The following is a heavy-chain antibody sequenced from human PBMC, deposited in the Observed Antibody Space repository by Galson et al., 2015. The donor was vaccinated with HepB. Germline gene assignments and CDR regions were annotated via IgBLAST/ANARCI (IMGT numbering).Heavy chain of an antibody. J-gene: IGHJ4*02. CDR1: GFSLNTGGVG. D-gene: IGHD6-19*01. CDR2: FYWNDDK. V-gene: IGHV2-5*01. CDR3: AHRIYSSDGEGFDY. Sequence: PALVKPTQTLTLTCTYSGFSLNTGGVGVGWIRQPPGKALEWRALFYWNDDKSYSPSLESRLTITKDTSKNQVVLTMTNMDPVDTATYYCAHRIYSSDGEGFDYWGQGTLATVSS.